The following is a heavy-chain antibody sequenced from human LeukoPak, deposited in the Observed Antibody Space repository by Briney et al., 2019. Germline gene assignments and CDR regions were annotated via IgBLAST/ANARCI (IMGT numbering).Heavy chain of an antibody. CDR1: GYTFTGYY. Sequence: ASVKVSCKASGYTFTGYYMHWVRQAPGQGLEWMGWINPNSGGTNYAQKFQGRVTMTRDTSISTAYMELSRLRSDDTAVYYCAXXXXSINFWSGYFANWGQGTLVTVSS. D-gene: IGHD3-3*01. J-gene: IGHJ4*02. CDR3: AXXXXSINFWSGYFAN. V-gene: IGHV1-2*02. CDR2: INPNSGGT.